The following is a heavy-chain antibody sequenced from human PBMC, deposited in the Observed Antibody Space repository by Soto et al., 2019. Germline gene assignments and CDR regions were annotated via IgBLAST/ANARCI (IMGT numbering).Heavy chain of an antibody. CDR3: ARGPSGDKVHY. CDR2: IYNSVNT. J-gene: IGHJ4*02. CDR1: GDSISNGYYT. D-gene: IGHD3-10*01. V-gene: IGHV4-30-4*01. Sequence: QVQLQESGPGLVEPSQTLSLTCTVSGDSISNGYYTWSWIRQPPGKDLEWIGHIYNSVNTYSNPSLKSRVTIPADTSKNQFSLKLSSVTAADTAVYYCARGPSGDKVHYWGQGTLVTVSS.